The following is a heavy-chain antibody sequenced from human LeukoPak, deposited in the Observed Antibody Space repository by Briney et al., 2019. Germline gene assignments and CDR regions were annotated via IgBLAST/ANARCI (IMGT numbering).Heavy chain of an antibody. CDR2: ISSGSNTI. J-gene: IGHJ6*03. Sequence: GGSLRLSCTAASGFSFSTSDMNWVRQAPGKGLEWVSYISSGSNTIDYADSVKGRFTISRDNAKSSLYLQMNSLRAEDTAVYYCARDLSAPPHLVTYYYYMDVWGKGATVTVSS. CDR3: ARDLSAPPHLVTYYYYMDV. CDR1: GFSFSTSD. V-gene: IGHV3-48*03. D-gene: IGHD6-13*01.